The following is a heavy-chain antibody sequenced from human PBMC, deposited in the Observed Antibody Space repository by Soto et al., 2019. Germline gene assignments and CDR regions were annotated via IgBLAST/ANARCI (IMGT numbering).Heavy chain of an antibody. CDR3: ARDSTLRTLGMDV. CDR2: IYYSGNT. V-gene: IGHV4-30-4*01. D-gene: IGHD5-12*01. CDR1: GGSISSGDYY. Sequence: QVQLQESGPGLVKPSQTLSLTCTVSGGSISSGDYYWSWIRQPPGKGLEWIGYIYYSGNTYYNPSLKSRVTISLDSSNNQFSLKLSSVTAADTAVYYCARDSTLRTLGMDVWGQGTTVTVSS. J-gene: IGHJ6*02.